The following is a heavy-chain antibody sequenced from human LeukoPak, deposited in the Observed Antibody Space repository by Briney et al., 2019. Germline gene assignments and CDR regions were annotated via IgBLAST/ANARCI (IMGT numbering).Heavy chain of an antibody. V-gene: IGHV4-34*01. CDR3: ARQVRGVIIGVYYYYYMDV. J-gene: IGHJ6*03. Sequence: SSETLSLTCAVYGGSFSGYYWSWIRQPPGKGLEWIGEINHSGSTNYNPSLKSRVTISVDTSKNQFSLKLSSVTAADTAVYYCARQVRGVIIGVYYYYYMDVWGKGTTVTISS. CDR2: INHSGST. D-gene: IGHD3-10*01. CDR1: GGSFSGYY.